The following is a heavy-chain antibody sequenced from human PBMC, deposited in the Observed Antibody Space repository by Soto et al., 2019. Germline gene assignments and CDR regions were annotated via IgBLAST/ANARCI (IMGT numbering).Heavy chain of an antibody. Sequence: QVQLVESGGGVVQPGRSLRLSCAASGFTFSTYAMHWVRQAPGKGLEWVAIISYNGNDKYSADSVKGRFTISRDNSKKTLYLQMNSLRAEDTAVYYCAKDLYSSGWSYYFDNWGQGTLVTVSS. CDR3: AKDLYSSGWSYYFDN. CDR2: ISYNGNDK. J-gene: IGHJ4*02. CDR1: GFTFSTYA. V-gene: IGHV3-30*18. D-gene: IGHD3-22*01.